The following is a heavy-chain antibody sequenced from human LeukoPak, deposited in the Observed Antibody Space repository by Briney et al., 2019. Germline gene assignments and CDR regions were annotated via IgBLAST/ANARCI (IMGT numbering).Heavy chain of an antibody. V-gene: IGHV4-31*03. D-gene: IGHD3-3*01. CDR1: GDSINSAAYY. CDR3: ARDNDFWSGYYSFDF. CDR2: IYYSGST. Sequence: SQTLSLTCTFSGDSINSAAYYWSWIRQHPGKGLEWIGYIYYSGSTSYNPSLQSRVTISIDTSKNQFSLKLSSVTAADTAVYYCARDNDFWSGYYSFDFWGRGTLVTVSS. J-gene: IGHJ4*02.